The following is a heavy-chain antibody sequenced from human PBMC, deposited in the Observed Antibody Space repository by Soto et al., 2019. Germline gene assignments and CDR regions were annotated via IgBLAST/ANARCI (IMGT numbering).Heavy chain of an antibody. CDR1: GFTFNSYG. CDR2: ISYDSTKT. CDR3: ARTRSAWSDFHYYSLDV. D-gene: IGHD1-26*01. V-gene: IGHV3-30*03. Sequence: QVQLVESGGGVVQPGRSLRLSCAASGFTFNSYGVHWVRQGPGNGLEWVAFISYDSTKTYYADSVKGRFTSRDNSNSALYVQMNSLTGEDTAVYYCARTRSAWSDFHYYSLDVWGQGTTVTVSS. J-gene: IGHJ6*02.